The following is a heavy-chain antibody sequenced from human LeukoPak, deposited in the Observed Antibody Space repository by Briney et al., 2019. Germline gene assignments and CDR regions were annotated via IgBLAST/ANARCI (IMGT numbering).Heavy chain of an antibody. CDR2: IYDSGSP. J-gene: IGHJ4*02. CDR1: DGSISSYY. Sequence: SETLSLTCTVSDGSISSYYWSWVRQPPGKGLQWIGYIYDSGSPNYNPSLKSRVTISVDTSKNQFSLKLSSVTAADTAVYYCARRRRITMVRGAIIGWGQGTLVTVSS. CDR3: ARRRRITMVRGAIIG. V-gene: IGHV4-59*12. D-gene: IGHD3-10*01.